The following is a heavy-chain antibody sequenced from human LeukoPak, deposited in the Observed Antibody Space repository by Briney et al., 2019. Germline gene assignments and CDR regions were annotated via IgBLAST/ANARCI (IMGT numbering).Heavy chain of an antibody. CDR3: ARDSTGYCSSTSCLYGMDV. CDR1: GFTFSSYD. J-gene: IGHJ6*02. D-gene: IGHD2-2*01. Sequence: PGGSLRLSCAASGFTFSSYDMHWVRQAPGKGLQCVSFINSGSSTLYYADSVKGRFTISRDNAKNSLYLQMNSLRAEDTAVYYCARDSTGYCSSTSCLYGMDVWGQGTTVTVSS. CDR2: INSGSSTL. V-gene: IGHV3-48*04.